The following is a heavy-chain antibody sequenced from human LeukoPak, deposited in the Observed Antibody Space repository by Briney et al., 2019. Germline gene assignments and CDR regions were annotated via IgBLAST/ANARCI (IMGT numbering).Heavy chain of an antibody. D-gene: IGHD3-22*01. Sequence: GGSLRLSCAVSGIRLSNYGMSWVRQAPGKGLEWVAGISGSGGSTSYADSVKGRFTISRDNPRNTLYLQMNSLRAEDTAVYYCARDRSRGSSGYYYVSGYYYYGMDVWGQGTTVTVSS. CDR1: GIRLSNYG. CDR3: ARDRSRGSSGYYYVSGYYYYGMDV. V-gene: IGHV3-23*01. J-gene: IGHJ6*02. CDR2: ISGSGGST.